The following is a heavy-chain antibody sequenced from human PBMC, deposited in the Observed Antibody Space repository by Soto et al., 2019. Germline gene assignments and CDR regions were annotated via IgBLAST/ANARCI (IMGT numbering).Heavy chain of an antibody. D-gene: IGHD6-6*01. CDR1: VGSISSYY. Sequence: SETLSLTCTGSVGSISSYYWSWIRQPPGKGLGWIGYIYYSGSTNYNPSLKSPVTISVDTSKNQFSLKLSSVTAADTAVYYCARGAARAVTYNYTAGMDVWGQGTPVTVSS. CDR3: ARGAARAVTYNYTAGMDV. J-gene: IGHJ6*02. CDR2: IYYSGST. V-gene: IGHV4-59*08.